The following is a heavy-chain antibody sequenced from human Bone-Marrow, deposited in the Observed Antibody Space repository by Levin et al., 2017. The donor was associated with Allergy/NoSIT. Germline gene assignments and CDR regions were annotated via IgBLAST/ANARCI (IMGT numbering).Heavy chain of an antibody. CDR1: GFTFSSYW. CDR3: ARYDGSYHAVDL. Sequence: PGGSLRLSCAASGFTFSSYWMHWVRQAPGKGLVWVSRINSDGSSTSYADSVKGRFTISRDNAKNTLYLQMNSLRAEDTAVYYCARYDGSYHAVDLWGQGTLVTVSS. J-gene: IGHJ5*02. V-gene: IGHV3-74*01. CDR2: INSDGSST. D-gene: IGHD3-22*01.